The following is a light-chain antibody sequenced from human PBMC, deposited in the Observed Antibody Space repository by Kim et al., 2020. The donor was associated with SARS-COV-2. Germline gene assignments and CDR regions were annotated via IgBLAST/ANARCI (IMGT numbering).Light chain of an antibody. CDR2: KAS. CDR1: QSISNR. CDR3: QQSKSYPYT. Sequence: SASVGDRVTMTCRASQSISNRVVWYQQKPGKAPKRLIYKASSLESGVPSTFSGSGSETEFTLTISSLQPDDFATYYCQQSKSYPYTFGQGTKLEI. J-gene: IGKJ2*01. V-gene: IGKV1-5*03.